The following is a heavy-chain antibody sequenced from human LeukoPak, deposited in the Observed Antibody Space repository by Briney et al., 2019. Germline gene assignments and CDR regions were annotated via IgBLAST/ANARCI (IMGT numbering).Heavy chain of an antibody. V-gene: IGHV3-15*01. CDR3: STQDDILTGYPYDS. D-gene: IGHD3-9*01. Sequence: GGSLRLSCAASGFTFSKVWMSWLRQARGEGLEWVGRIKSKTDGGAIDYAAPVKGRFTISRDDSETTLYLQMNSLKTEDTAVYYCSTQDDILTGYPYDSWGQGTLVTVSS. CDR1: GFTFSKVW. CDR2: IKSKTDGGAI. J-gene: IGHJ4*02.